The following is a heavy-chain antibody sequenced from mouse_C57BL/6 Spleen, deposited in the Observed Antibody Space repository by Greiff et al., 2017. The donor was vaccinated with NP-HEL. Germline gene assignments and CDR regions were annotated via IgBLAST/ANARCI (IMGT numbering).Heavy chain of an antibody. D-gene: IGHD1-1*01. CDR1: GYTFTSYW. V-gene: IGHV1-64*01. CDR2: INPNSGST. Sequence: QVQLQQPGAELVKPGASVKLSCKASGYTFTSYWMHWVKQRPGQGLEWIGMINPNSGSTNYNEKFKSKATLTVDKSSSTAYMQLSSLTSEDSAVYYCARGRYYYGSTPIDYWGQGTTLTVSS. CDR3: ARGRYYYGSTPIDY. J-gene: IGHJ2*01.